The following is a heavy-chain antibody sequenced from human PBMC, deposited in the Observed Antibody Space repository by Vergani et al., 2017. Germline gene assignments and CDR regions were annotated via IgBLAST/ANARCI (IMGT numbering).Heavy chain of an antibody. D-gene: IGHD6-19*01. CDR1: FDSIRNLY. V-gene: IGHV4-59*11. J-gene: IGHJ5*02. CDR2: IHYSENT. CDR3: ASDTHSGQRADR. Sequence: QVQLQESGPGLVKSSETLSLTCSVSFDSIRNLYCNWIRQPPGKGLEWIGSIHYSENTNYNPSLKTQVTISVDTSKNQCSLTLTSVTAADTAVYYCASDTHSGQRADRWGQGILVTVTS.